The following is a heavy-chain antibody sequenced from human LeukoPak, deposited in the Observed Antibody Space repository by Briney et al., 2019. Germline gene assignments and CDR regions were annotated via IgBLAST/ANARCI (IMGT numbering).Heavy chain of an antibody. CDR3: ARGSSLAAAGTGYSFDY. J-gene: IGHJ4*02. V-gene: IGHV4-34*01. CDR2: INHSGST. Sequence: SSETLSLTCAVYGGSFSGYYWSWIRQPPGKGLEWIGEINHSGSTNYNPSLKSRVTISVDTSKNQFSLKLTSVTAADTAVYYCARGSSLAAAGTGYSFDYWGQGTQVTVSS. D-gene: IGHD6-13*01. CDR1: GGSFSGYY.